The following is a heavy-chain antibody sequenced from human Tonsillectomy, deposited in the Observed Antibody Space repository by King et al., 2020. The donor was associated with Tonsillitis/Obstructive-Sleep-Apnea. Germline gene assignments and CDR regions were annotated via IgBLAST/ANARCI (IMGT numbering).Heavy chain of an antibody. Sequence: VQLVQSGAEVKKPGSSVKVSCKASGGTFSSYAISWVRQAPGQGLEWMGGIIPILGIANYAQKFQGRVTITADKSTSTAYMELSSLRSEDTAVYYCARGEVTARYYYYYYGMDVWGQGTTVTVSS. CDR3: ARGEVTARYYYYYYGMDV. CDR1: GGTFSSYA. V-gene: IGHV1-69*10. CDR2: IIPILGIA. D-gene: IGHD2-21*02. J-gene: IGHJ6*02.